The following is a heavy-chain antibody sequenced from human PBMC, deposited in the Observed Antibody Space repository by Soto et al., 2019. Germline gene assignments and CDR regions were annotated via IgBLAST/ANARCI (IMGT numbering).Heavy chain of an antibody. Sequence: ASVKVSCKASGGTFSSYAISWVRQAPGQRLEWMGWINAGNGNTKYSQKFQGRVTITRDTSASTAYMELSSLRSEDTAVYYCARYRRTSCHFDYWGQGTLVTVSS. V-gene: IGHV1-3*01. D-gene: IGHD2-2*01. CDR3: ARYRRTSCHFDY. J-gene: IGHJ4*02. CDR1: GGTFSSYA. CDR2: INAGNGNT.